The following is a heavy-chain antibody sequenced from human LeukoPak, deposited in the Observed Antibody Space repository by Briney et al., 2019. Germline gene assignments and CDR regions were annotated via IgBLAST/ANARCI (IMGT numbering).Heavy chain of an antibody. V-gene: IGHV3-13*01. CDR3: ARGSSGSGDAFDI. Sequence: SGGSLRLSCAASGFTFSSYDMHWVRQATGKGLVWVSAIGTAGDTYYPGSVKGRFTISRENAKNSLYLQMNSLRAGDTAVYYCARGSSGSGDAFDIWGQGTMVTVSS. D-gene: IGHD6-19*01. CDR1: GFTFSSYD. J-gene: IGHJ3*02. CDR2: IGTAGDT.